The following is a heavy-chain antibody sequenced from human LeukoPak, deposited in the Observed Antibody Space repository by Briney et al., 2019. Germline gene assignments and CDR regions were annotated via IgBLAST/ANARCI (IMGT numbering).Heavy chain of an antibody. CDR2: INHSGST. D-gene: IGHD6-19*01. V-gene: IGHV4-34*01. CDR1: GGSFSGYY. Sequence: SETLFLTCAVYGGSFSGYYWSWIRQPPGKGLEWIGEINHSGSTNYNPSLKSRVTISVDTSKNQFSLKLSSVTAADTAVYYCASVRGYSSGWYASGFDPWGQGTLVTVSS. J-gene: IGHJ5*02. CDR3: ASVRGYSSGWYASGFDP.